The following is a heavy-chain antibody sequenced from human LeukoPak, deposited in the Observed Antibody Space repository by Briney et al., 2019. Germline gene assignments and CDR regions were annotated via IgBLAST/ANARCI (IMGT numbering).Heavy chain of an antibody. J-gene: IGHJ4*02. CDR2: MNPNSGNT. Sequence: ASVKVSCKASGYTFTSYDINWVRQATGQGLEWMGWMNPNSGNTGYAQKFQGRVTMTRNTSISTAYMELSSLRSEDTAVYYCARGHPSMGGFDYWGQGTLVTVSS. D-gene: IGHD3-16*01. V-gene: IGHV1-8*01. CDR3: ARGHPSMGGFDY. CDR1: GYTFTSYD.